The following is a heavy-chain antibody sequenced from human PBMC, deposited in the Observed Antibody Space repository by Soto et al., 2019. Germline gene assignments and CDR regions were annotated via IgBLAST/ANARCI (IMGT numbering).Heavy chain of an antibody. CDR3: ARLWGYPSPFDY. CDR2: IYSGGST. D-gene: IGHD3-16*02. V-gene: IGHV3-53*01. CDR1: GFTVSSNY. J-gene: IGHJ4*02. Sequence: GGSLRLSCAASGFTVSSNYMSWVRQAPGKGLEWVSVIYSGGSTYYADSVKGRFTISRDNSKNTLYLQMNSLRAEDTAVYYCARLWGYPSPFDYWGQGTRVTVSA.